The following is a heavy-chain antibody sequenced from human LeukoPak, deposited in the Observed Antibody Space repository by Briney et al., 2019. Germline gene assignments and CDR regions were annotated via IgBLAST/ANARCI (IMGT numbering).Heavy chain of an antibody. CDR3: ARSLAYCGGDCYPPFDY. J-gene: IGHJ4*02. CDR2: FIPIFGTA. D-gene: IGHD2-21*02. CDR1: GGTFSSYA. V-gene: IGHV1-69*05. Sequence: ASVKVSCKASGGTFSSYAISWVRQAPGQGLGWWGGFIPIFGTANYAQKFQGRVTITTDESTSTAYMELSSLRSEDTAVYYCARSLAYCGGDCYPPFDYWGQGTLVTVSS.